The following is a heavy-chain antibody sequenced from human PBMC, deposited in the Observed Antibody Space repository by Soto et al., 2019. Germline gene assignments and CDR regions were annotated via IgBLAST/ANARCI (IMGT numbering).Heavy chain of an antibody. Sequence: ASVKVSCKAFGYTFSIYYIHWVRQAPGQGLEWMGVINTSGGSPTYAQKFQDRVTMTRDTSTSTVYMELSSLRSEDTAVYYCARGGRHSDYYYYYGMDVWGQGTTVTVSS. J-gene: IGHJ6*02. V-gene: IGHV1-46*01. D-gene: IGHD6-25*01. CDR1: GYTFSIYY. CDR2: INTSGGSP. CDR3: ARGGRHSDYYYYYGMDV.